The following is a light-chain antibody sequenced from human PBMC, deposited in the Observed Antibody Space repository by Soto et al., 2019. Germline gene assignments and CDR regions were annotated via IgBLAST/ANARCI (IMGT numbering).Light chain of an antibody. J-gene: IGKJ5*01. CDR2: GAS. Sequence: EIVMPPSPATLSVSPVERATLSCRAGQNIHTNLAWHKQKPGQAPRLLFYGASTGATGLPARFSGSGSGTEFTLTINSLQAEDCAVYDCQQYYNWPRTVGQGTRLEIK. CDR3: QQYYNWPRT. CDR1: QNIHTN. V-gene: IGKV3-15*01.